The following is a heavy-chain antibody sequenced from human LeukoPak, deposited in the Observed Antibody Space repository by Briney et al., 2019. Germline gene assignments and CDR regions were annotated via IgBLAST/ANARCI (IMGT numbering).Heavy chain of an antibody. J-gene: IGHJ4*02. D-gene: IGHD3-10*01. CDR1: GFTFSSYW. CDR3: ARDFGSLEDYFDY. Sequence: GGSLRLSCAASGFTFSSYWMSWVRQAPGKGLEWVANIKQDGSEKYYVDSVKGRFTISRDNAKNSLYLQMKSLRADDTAVYYCARDFGSLEDYFDYWGQGTLVTVSS. CDR2: IKQDGSEK. V-gene: IGHV3-7*01.